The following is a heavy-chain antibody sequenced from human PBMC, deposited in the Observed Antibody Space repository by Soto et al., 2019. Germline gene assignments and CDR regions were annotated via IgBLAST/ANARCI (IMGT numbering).Heavy chain of an antibody. Sequence: GSLRLSCAASGLTFSTYAMHWVRQAPGKGLEWVAVISYDGVNKYNADSVKGRFTISRDNSKNTLYLQMNSLRAEDTAVYYCAKDDQYYYDSSGYYRWFDPWGQGTLVTVSS. CDR3: AKDDQYYYDSSGYYRWFDP. J-gene: IGHJ5*02. CDR1: GLTFSTYA. V-gene: IGHV3-30-3*01. D-gene: IGHD3-22*01. CDR2: ISYDGVNK.